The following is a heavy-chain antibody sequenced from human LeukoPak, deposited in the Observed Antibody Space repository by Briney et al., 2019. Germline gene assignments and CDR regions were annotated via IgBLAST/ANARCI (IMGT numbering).Heavy chain of an antibody. CDR2: INHSGST. V-gene: IGHV4-34*01. D-gene: IGHD3-3*01. CDR1: GGSFSGYY. CDR3: ARAPFGITFFGGVIIPGCFDP. J-gene: IGHJ5*02. Sequence: PSETLSLTCAVYGGSFSGYYWSWIRQPPGKGLEWIGEINHSGSTNYNPSLKSRVTISVDTSKYQFSLKLSSVTAADTAVYYCARAPFGITFFGGVIIPGCFDPGARGTLFTVPS.